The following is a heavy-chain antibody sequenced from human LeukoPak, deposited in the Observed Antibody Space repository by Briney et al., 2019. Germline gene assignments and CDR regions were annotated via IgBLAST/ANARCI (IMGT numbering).Heavy chain of an antibody. J-gene: IGHJ6*02. CDR3: ARERVGVATTPGNYYYYGMDV. CDR2: INHSGST. V-gene: IGHV4-34*01. Sequence: SETLSLTCAVYGGSFSGYYWSWIRQPPGKGLEWIGEINHSGSTNYNPSLKSRVTISVDTSKNQFSLKLSSVTAADTAVYYCARERVGVATTPGNYYYYGMDVWGQGTTVTVSS. D-gene: IGHD5-12*01. CDR1: GGSFSGYY.